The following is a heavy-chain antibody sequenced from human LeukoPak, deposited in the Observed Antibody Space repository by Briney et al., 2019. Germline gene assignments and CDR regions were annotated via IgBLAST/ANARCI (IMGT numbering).Heavy chain of an antibody. Sequence: GGSLRLSCAASGFTFSSYSMNWVRQAPGKGLEWVSYISSSSSTIYYADSVKGRFTISRDNAKNSVYLQMNSLRAEDTAVYYCAKDQGYYYDSSGYPGGPSFDYWGQGTLVTVSS. CDR2: ISSSSSTI. CDR3: AKDQGYYYDSSGYPGGPSFDY. J-gene: IGHJ4*02. CDR1: GFTFSSYS. D-gene: IGHD3-22*01. V-gene: IGHV3-48*01.